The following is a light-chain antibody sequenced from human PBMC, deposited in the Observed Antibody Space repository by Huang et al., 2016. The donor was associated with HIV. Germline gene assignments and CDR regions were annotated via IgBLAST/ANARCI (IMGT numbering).Light chain of an antibody. Sequence: EIVMTQSPGTLSVSPGESATLSCRASQGVGTNLAWYQQKLGQAPSVLMQGATTRATGVPARFSGSGSGTDFTLTISSLQSEDFALYFCQQYNKWPPAFGQGTKLEIK. V-gene: IGKV3-15*01. CDR1: QGVGTN. CDR2: GAT. J-gene: IGKJ2*01. CDR3: QQYNKWPPA.